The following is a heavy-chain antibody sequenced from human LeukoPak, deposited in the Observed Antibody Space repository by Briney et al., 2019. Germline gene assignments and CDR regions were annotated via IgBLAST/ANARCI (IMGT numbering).Heavy chain of an antibody. CDR1: GFTFSSYS. CDR3: GKGGEASQIRPYYFDY. D-gene: IGHD3-16*01. Sequence: GGSLRLSCAASGFTFSSYSMNWVRQAPGKGLEWVSSISSSSSYIYYADSVKGRFTISRDNAKNSLYLQMNSLRTEDTALYYCGKGGEASQIRPYYFDYWGQGTLVTVSS. V-gene: IGHV3-21*04. CDR2: ISSSSSYI. J-gene: IGHJ4*02.